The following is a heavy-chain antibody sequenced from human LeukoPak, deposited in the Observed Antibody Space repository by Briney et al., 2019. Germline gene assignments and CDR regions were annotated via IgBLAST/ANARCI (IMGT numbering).Heavy chain of an antibody. CDR3: ARVGYYGSGTFGY. V-gene: IGHV1-2*02. J-gene: IGHJ4*02. Sequence: ASVKVSCKASGYTFTVYHLHWVRQAPGQGLEWMGWISPDNGDTNYAQKFQGRVTMTREPSSTTAYMEMTRLTSADTAVYYCARVGYYGSGTFGYWGQGAQVTVSS. CDR1: GYTFTVYH. CDR2: ISPDNGDT. D-gene: IGHD3-10*01.